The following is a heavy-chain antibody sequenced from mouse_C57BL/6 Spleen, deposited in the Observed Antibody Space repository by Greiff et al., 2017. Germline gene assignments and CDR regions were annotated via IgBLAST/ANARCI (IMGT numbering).Heavy chain of an antibody. V-gene: IGHV1-50*01. CDR3: ARGGITTSY. CDR1: GYTFTSYW. J-gene: IGHJ2*01. Sequence: VQLQQSGAELVKPGASVKLSCKASGYTFTSYWMQWVKQRPGQGLEWIGEIDPSDSYTNYNQKFKGKATLTVDTSSSTAYMQLSSLTSEDSAVYYCARGGITTSYWGQGTTLTVSS. CDR2: IDPSDSYT. D-gene: IGHD1-1*01.